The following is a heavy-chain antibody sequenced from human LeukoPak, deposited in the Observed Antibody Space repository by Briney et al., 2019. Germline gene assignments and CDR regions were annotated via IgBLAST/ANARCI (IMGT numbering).Heavy chain of an antibody. V-gene: IGHV5-51*01. Sequence: GESLKISCKASGYGFTSYWIGWVRQMPGRGLEWMGIINPGDSETRYSPSFQGQVTISADKSISTAYLQWSSLKASDTAMYYCARARSDACDMWGQGTMVTVSS. CDR3: ARARSDACDM. J-gene: IGHJ3*02. CDR2: INPGDSET. CDR1: GYGFTSYW.